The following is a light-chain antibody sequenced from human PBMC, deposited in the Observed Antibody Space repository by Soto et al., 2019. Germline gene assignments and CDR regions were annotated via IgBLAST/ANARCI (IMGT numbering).Light chain of an antibody. CDR1: QSVSSN. CDR3: QQYNTWPPYT. CDR2: DAS. J-gene: IGKJ2*01. V-gene: IGKV3-15*01. Sequence: DIVMTQSPGTLSVSPGERATLSCRASQSVSSNLAWYQQKPGQAPMLLIYDASTRATGIPARFSGSGYGTDFPLSISSLPSEDFAVYFCQQYNTWPPYTFGQGNKLEI.